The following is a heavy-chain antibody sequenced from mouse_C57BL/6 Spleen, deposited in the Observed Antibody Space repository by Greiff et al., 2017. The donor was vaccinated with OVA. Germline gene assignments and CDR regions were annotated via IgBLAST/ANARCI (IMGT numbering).Heavy chain of an antibody. J-gene: IGHJ4*01. CDR1: GFTFSSYA. Sequence: EVMLVESGEGLVKPGGSLKLSCAASGFTFSSYAMSWVRQPPEKRLEWVAYISSGGDYIYYADTVKGRFTISRDNARNTLYLQMSSLKSEDTAMYYCTRETGSHAMDYWGQGTSVTVSS. D-gene: IGHD4-1*01. CDR2: ISSGGDYI. V-gene: IGHV5-9-1*02. CDR3: TRETGSHAMDY.